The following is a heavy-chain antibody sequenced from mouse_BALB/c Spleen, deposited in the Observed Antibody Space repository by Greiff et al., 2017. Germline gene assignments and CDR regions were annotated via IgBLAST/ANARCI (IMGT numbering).Heavy chain of an antibody. J-gene: IGHJ4*01. CDR3: ARNGGYGNLAMDY. CDR2: IWSGGST. V-gene: IGHV2-2*02. Sequence: VQLVESGPGLVQPSQSLSITCTVSGFSLTSYGVHWVRQSPGKGLEWLGVIWSGGSTDYNAAFISRLSISKDNSKSQVFFKMNSLQANDTAIYYCARNGGYGNLAMDYWGQGTSVTVSS. D-gene: IGHD2-1*01. CDR1: GFSLTSYG.